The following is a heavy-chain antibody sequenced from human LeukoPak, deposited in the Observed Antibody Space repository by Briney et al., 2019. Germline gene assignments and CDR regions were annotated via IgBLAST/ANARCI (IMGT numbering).Heavy chain of an antibody. Sequence: PSETLSLTCAVYGGSFSGYYWSWIRQPPGKGLEWIGEINHSGSTNYNPSLKSRVTISVDTSKTQFSLKLSSVTAADTAVYYCARVPGWLRRFDYWGQGTLVTVSS. CDR3: ARVPGWLRRFDY. V-gene: IGHV4-34*01. J-gene: IGHJ4*02. D-gene: IGHD5-12*01. CDR1: GGSFSGYY. CDR2: INHSGST.